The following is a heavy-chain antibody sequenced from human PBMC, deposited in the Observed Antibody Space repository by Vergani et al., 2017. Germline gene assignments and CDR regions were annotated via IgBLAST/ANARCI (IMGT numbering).Heavy chain of an antibody. CDR1: GGTFSSYA. J-gene: IGHJ4*02. D-gene: IGHD3-16*02. V-gene: IGHV1-69*01. Sequence: QVQLVQSGAEVKKPGSSVKVSCKASGGTFSSYAIGWVRQAHGQGLEWMGGIIPIFGTANYAQKFQGRVTITADESTSTAYMELSSLRSEVTAVYYCARVGHDYVYVWGSYRPSGSYYLDYWDQGTLVTVSS. CDR2: IIPIFGTA. CDR3: ARVGHDYVYVWGSYRPSGSYYLDY.